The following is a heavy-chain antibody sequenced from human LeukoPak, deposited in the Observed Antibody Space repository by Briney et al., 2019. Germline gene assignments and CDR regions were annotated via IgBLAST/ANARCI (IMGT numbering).Heavy chain of an antibody. CDR3: ARGGRNYYDSSGYYFPVSDY. D-gene: IGHD3-22*01. CDR2: ISGSGDGT. Sequence: GGTLRLSCAASGFTFSSYAMAWVRQAPGKGLEWVSLISGSGDGTYYADSVKGRFTISRDNSKNTLYLHMNSLRAEDTAVYYCARGGRNYYDSSGYYFPVSDYWGQGTLVTVSS. J-gene: IGHJ4*02. V-gene: IGHV3-23*01. CDR1: GFTFSSYA.